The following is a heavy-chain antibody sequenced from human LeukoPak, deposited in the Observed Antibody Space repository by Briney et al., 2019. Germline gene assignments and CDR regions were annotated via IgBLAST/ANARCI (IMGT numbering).Heavy chain of an antibody. CDR2: ISYDGSNK. CDR3: AKDRLSVGASRLDY. V-gene: IGHV3-30*18. Sequence: PGGTLRLSCAASGLTFSSYGMHWVRQAPGKGLEWVAVISYDGSNKYYADSVKGRFTISRDNSKNTLYLQMNSLRAEDTAVYYCAKDRLSVGASRLDYWGQGTLVTVSS. CDR1: GLTFSSYG. D-gene: IGHD1-26*01. J-gene: IGHJ4*02.